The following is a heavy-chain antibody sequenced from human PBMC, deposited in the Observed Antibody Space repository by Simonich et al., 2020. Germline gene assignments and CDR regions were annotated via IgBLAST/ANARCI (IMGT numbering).Heavy chain of an antibody. CDR2: NSSSSRYI. V-gene: IGHV3-21*01. CDR3: ARDTSYYGSGSYYFDY. J-gene: IGHJ4*02. D-gene: IGHD3-10*01. CDR1: GFTFSSYS. Sequence: GVGLVKPGGSLRLSCAASGFTFSSYSMNWFRQAPGKGLEWVSSNSSSSRYIYYADSVKGRFTISRDNAKNSLYLQMNSLRAEDAAVYYCARDTSYYGSGSYYFDYWGQGTLVTVSS.